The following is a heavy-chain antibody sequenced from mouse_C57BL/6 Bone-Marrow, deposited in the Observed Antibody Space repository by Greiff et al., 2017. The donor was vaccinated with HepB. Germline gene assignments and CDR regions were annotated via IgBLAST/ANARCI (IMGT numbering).Heavy chain of an antibody. V-gene: IGHV1-76*01. J-gene: IGHJ2*01. CDR3: ALITTGY. CDR2: IYPGSGNT. Sequence: VQLQQSGAELVRPGASVKLSCKASGYTFTDYYINWVKQRPGQGLEWIARIYPGSGNTYYNEKFKGKATLTAEKSSSTAYMQLSSLTSEDSAVYFCALITTGYWGQGTTLTVSS. CDR1: GYTFTDYY. D-gene: IGHD1-1*01.